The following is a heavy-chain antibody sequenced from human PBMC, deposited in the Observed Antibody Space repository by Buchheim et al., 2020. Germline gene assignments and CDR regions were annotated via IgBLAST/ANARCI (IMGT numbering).Heavy chain of an antibody. V-gene: IGHV3-23*01. J-gene: IGHJ4*02. CDR1: GFTFNKCA. CDR3: AKGRFYYVSSDLDF. Sequence: EVQLLESGGGLVQPGESLRLSCAASGFTFNKCAMTWVRRAPGKGLEWVSTITNTGDTYYADSVKGLFTISRDNSKSTLYLQMSSLRAEDTALYYCAKGRFYYVSSDLDFWGQG. CDR2: ITNTGDT. D-gene: IGHD3-10*01.